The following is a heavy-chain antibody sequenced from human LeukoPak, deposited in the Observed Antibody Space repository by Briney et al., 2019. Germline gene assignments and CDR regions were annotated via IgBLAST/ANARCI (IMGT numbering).Heavy chain of an antibody. CDR2: ISYSART. CDR3: ARARYREINYAYAGGFYYMDV. D-gene: IGHD1-26*01. V-gene: IGHV4-59*01. CDR1: GCTLSPYY. Sequence: PSETLSLTCTVSGCTLSPYYWSWIRQSPGKGLEWIGYISYSARTNPHPFLKSRLTISIDTSKPQFYLELSSVTAADTAVYYCARARYREINYAYAGGFYYMDVWGTGTTVTVSS. J-gene: IGHJ6*03.